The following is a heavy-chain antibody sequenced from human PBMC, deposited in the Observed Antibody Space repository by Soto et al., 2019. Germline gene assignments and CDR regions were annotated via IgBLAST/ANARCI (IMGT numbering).Heavy chain of an antibody. CDR3: VIDDGCSPSTPPP. CDR1: GITISNYP. J-gene: IGHJ5*02. D-gene: IGHD3-10*01. CDR2: IRGSGDRT. V-gene: IGHV3-23*01. Sequence: EVQLLESGGGLVQPGGSLRLSCAASGITISNYPMSWVRQAPGKGLDWVSGIRGSGDRTYYADSAKGRFTISKDISKNSLSLKLESLGVDYTAVYLCVIDDGCSPSTPPPWGQGTLVTVSS.